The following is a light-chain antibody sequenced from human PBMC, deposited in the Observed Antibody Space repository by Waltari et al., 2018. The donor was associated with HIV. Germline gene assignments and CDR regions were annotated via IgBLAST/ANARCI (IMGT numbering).Light chain of an antibody. CDR3: QQRGNWPRVS. V-gene: IGKV3-11*01. CDR2: DAS. CDR1: QSVTTY. Sequence: EIVLTQSPATLSLSPGERATLSCRASQSVTTYSGWYLQKPGQAPRLLIYDASHRATGIPARFNGSGSGTDFLLTITSLEPEDFAVYYCQQRGNWPRVSFGQGTRLEIK. J-gene: IGKJ5*01.